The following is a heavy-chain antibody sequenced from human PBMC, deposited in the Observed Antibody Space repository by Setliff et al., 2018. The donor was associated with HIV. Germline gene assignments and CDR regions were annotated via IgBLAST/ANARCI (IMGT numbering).Heavy chain of an antibody. CDR3: ARCYYNFWSGYPLDYMDV. CDR2: IYTSGST. V-gene: IGHV4-4*08. Sequence: KTSETLSLTCTVSGGSISSHYWSWIRQPPGKGLEWIGHIYTSGSTNYNPSLKSRVTMSVGTSKNQFSLKLSSVTAADTAVYYRARCYYNFWSGYPLDYMDVWGKGTTVTVSS. D-gene: IGHD3-3*01. J-gene: IGHJ6*03. CDR1: GGSISSHY.